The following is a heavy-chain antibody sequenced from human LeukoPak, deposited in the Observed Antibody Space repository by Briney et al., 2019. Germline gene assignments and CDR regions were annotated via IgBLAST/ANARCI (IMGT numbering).Heavy chain of an antibody. Sequence: GGSLRLSCAASGFTFSSYSMNWVRQAPGKGLEWVSSISSSSSYIYYADSVKGRFTISRDNAKNSLYLQMNSLRAEDTAVYYCARDSPHYYDSSGYPAYWGQGTLVTVSS. V-gene: IGHV3-21*01. J-gene: IGHJ4*02. CDR3: ARDSPHYYDSSGYPAY. CDR1: GFTFSSYS. D-gene: IGHD3-22*01. CDR2: ISSSSSYI.